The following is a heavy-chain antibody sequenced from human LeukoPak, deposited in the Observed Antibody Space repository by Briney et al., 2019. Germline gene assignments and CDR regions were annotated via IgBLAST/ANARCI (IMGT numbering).Heavy chain of an antibody. CDR2: ISGSGGST. V-gene: IGHV3-23*01. CDR3: AKGYSYDYYYYYMDV. J-gene: IGHJ6*03. Sequence: GGSLRLSCAASGFTFSSYEMSWVRQAPGKGLEWVSAISGSGGSTYYADSVKGRFTISRDNSKNTLYLQMNSLRAEDTAVYYCAKGYSYDYYYYYMDVWGKGTTVTVSS. D-gene: IGHD5-18*01. CDR1: GFTFSSYE.